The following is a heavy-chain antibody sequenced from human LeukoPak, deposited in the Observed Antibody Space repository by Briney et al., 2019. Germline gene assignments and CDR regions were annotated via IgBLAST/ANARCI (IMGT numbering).Heavy chain of an antibody. D-gene: IGHD6-6*01. V-gene: IGHV3-53*05. Sequence: GGSLRLSCAASGLIVSSNYMTWVRQAPGKGLEWVSTIYSGGNSYYADSVEGRFTVSRDNPRNTLYLQMNSLTPEDTAVYYCVKGLDYSSSQMDSWGQGTLVTVSS. J-gene: IGHJ4*02. CDR1: GLIVSSNY. CDR3: VKGLDYSSSQMDS. CDR2: IYSGGNS.